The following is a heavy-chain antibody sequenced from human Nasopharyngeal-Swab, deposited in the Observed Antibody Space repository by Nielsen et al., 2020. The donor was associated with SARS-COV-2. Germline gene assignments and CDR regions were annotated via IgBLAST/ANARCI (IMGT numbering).Heavy chain of an antibody. J-gene: IGHJ3*02. V-gene: IGHV3-30*04. Sequence: GESLKISCAASGFTFSSYAMHWVRQAPGKGLEWVAVISYEGSNKYYADSVKGRFTISRDNAKNSLYLQMNSLRAEDTALYYCAKDIEVDIVVVVAANAFDIWGQGTMVTVSS. D-gene: IGHD2-15*01. CDR2: ISYEGSNK. CDR1: GFTFSSYA. CDR3: AKDIEVDIVVVVAANAFDI.